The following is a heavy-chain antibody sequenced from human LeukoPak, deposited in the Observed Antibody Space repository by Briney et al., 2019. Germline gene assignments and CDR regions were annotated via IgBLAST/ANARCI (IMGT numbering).Heavy chain of an antibody. CDR1: GYSISSGYY. CDR2: IHHSGST. J-gene: IGHJ4*02. V-gene: IGHV4-38-2*02. CDR3: AGGDMGNGHFDY. D-gene: IGHD2-21*02. Sequence: SETLSLTCTVPGYSISSGYYWGWIRQTPGKGLEWIGSIHHSGSTDYNPSLKSRVAISVDTSKNQFSLKLSSVTAADTAVYYCAGGDMGNGHFDYWGQGTLVTVSS.